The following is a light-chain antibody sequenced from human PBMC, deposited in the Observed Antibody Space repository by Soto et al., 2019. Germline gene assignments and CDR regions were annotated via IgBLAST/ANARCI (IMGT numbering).Light chain of an antibody. V-gene: IGLV1-40*01. Sequence: QSVPTQPPSVSGAPGQRVTISCTGSSSNIGAGYDVHWYQQIPGTAPKVLIHDNTNRPSGVPDRFSGSKSGTSASLAITGLQAEDEADYYCQSYDSSLSGVVFGGGTQLTVL. J-gene: IGLJ2*01. CDR3: QSYDSSLSGVV. CDR1: SSNIGAGYD. CDR2: DNT.